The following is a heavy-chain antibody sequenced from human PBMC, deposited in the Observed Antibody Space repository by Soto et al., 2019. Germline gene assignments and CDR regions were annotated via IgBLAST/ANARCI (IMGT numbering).Heavy chain of an antibody. D-gene: IGHD3-22*01. CDR1: GGSISSGGYY. CDR3: ARDSDSSGYYPNWFDP. V-gene: IGHV4-31*03. CDR2: IYYSGST. Sequence: SETLSLTCTVSGGSISSGGYYWSWIRQHPGKGLEWIGYIYYSGSTYYNPSLKSRVTISVDTSKNQFSLKLSSVTAADTAVYYCARDSDSSGYYPNWFDPWGQGTLVIVSS. J-gene: IGHJ5*02.